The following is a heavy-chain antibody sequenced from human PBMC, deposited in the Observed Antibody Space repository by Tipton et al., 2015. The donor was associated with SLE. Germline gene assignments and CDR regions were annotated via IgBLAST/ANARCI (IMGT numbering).Heavy chain of an antibody. D-gene: IGHD3-16*01. Sequence: TLSLTCTVSSGSISDYYWAWVRQPSGKGLEWIGYIYYTGETAYNPSLESRVTISVDTSKNQFSLRLTSVTAADTAIYYCARKLGVYNWFDPWGQGTLVTVSS. J-gene: IGHJ5*02. V-gene: IGHV4-59*01. CDR3: ARKLGVYNWFDP. CDR2: IYYTGET. CDR1: SGSISDYY.